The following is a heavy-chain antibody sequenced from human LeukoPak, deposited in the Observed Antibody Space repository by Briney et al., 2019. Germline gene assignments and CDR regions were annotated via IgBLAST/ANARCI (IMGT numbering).Heavy chain of an antibody. CDR3: ARVVTAAGLDL. J-gene: IGHJ5*02. CDR1: GGPISGSVT. CDR2: VHYDGRT. Sequence: PSETLSLTCTVSGGPISGSVTWGWVRQPPGKGLERIGNVHYDGRTAPNPSLKSRVTMSLDTSTNQFSLKLNSVTATDTALHYCARVVTAAGLDLWGRGILVTISS. D-gene: IGHD6-19*01. V-gene: IGHV4-39*07.